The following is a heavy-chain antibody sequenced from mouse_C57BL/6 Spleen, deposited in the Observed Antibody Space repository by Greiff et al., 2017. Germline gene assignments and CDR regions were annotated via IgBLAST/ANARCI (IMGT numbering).Heavy chain of an antibody. J-gene: IGHJ2*01. D-gene: IGHD1-1*01. CDR2: ISSGGSYT. V-gene: IGHV5-6*01. CDR3: ARQDYYGRSYGKNYFDY. Sequence: EVQRVESGGDLVKPGGSLKLSCAASGFTFSSYGMSWVRQTPDKRLEWVATISSGGSYTYYPDSVKGRFTISRDNAKNTLYLQMSSLKSEDTAMYYCARQDYYGRSYGKNYFDYWGQGTTLTVSS. CDR1: GFTFSSYG.